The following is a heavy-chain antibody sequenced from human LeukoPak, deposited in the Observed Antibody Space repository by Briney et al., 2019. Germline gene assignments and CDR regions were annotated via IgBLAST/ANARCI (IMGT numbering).Heavy chain of an antibody. V-gene: IGHV1-18*01. CDR3: ARDGDSSGYRNAFDI. J-gene: IGHJ3*02. CDR2: ISAYNGNT. CDR1: GYTFTSYG. Sequence: EASVKVSCKASGYTFTSYGISWVRQAPGQGLEWMGWISAYNGNTNYAQKLQGRVTMTTDTSTSTAYMELRSLRSVDTAVYYCARDGDSSGYRNAFDIWGQGTMVTVSS. D-gene: IGHD3-22*01.